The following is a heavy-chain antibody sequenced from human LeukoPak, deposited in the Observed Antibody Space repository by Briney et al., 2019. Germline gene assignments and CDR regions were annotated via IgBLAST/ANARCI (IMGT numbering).Heavy chain of an antibody. CDR1: GFTFSSYW. Sequence: GGSLRHSCSVSGFTFSSYWMSWVRQAPGKGLEWVANIKQDGSEKYYVDSVKGRFTISRDNAKNSLYLQMNSLRAEDTAVYYCARDGTLGDGMDVWGQGTTVTVSS. CDR2: IKQDGSEK. D-gene: IGHD3-16*01. CDR3: ARDGTLGDGMDV. J-gene: IGHJ6*02. V-gene: IGHV3-7*01.